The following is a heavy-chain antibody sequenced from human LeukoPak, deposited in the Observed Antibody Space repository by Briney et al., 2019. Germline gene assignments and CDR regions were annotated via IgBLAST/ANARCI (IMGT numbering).Heavy chain of an antibody. V-gene: IGHV4-39*01. CDR3: ARLGYTSSWFGGWFDP. Sequence: PSETLSLTCTVSGGSISSTNHYWGWIRQPPGKGLEWIGSIFHSGVTYYNPSLKSRVTQSVDTSKIRFSLKLTSVTAADTAVYYCARLGYTSSWFGGWFDPWGQGNLVTVSS. J-gene: IGHJ5*02. CDR1: GGSISSTNHY. CDR2: IFHSGVT. D-gene: IGHD6-13*01.